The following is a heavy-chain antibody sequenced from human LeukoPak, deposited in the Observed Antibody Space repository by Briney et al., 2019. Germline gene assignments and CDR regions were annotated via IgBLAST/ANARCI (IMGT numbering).Heavy chain of an antibody. CDR3: AKSHHVTAIDY. J-gene: IGHJ4*02. CDR1: GFHFSDSG. Sequence: GGTLRLSCAASGFHFSDSGMSWVRQAPGKGLEWVSTISGSGGSTYYADSVKGRFTISRDNSKNTLYLQMNSLRADDTAVYYCAKSHHVTAIDYWGQGTLVTVSS. CDR2: ISGSGGST. V-gene: IGHV3-23*01. D-gene: IGHD2-21*02.